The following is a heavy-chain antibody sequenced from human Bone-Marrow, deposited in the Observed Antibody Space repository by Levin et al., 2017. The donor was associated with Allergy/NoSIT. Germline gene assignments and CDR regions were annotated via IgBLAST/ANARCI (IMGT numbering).Heavy chain of an antibody. Sequence: SQTLSLTCAVSGGSFSSANYSWSWIRQSPGKGLEWIGYIYHSGTTFYNPSLKSRVTISADSSQNQLSLSLESVTAADTAVYCCARGVRRLDYFDNWGQGTLVTVSS. V-gene: IGHV4-30-2*06. CDR2: IYHSGTT. D-gene: IGHD6-6*01. CDR1: GGSFSSANYS. J-gene: IGHJ4*02. CDR3: ARGVRRLDYFDN.